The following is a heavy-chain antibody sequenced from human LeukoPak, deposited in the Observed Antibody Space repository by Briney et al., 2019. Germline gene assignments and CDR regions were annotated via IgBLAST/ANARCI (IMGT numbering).Heavy chain of an antibody. J-gene: IGHJ4*02. CDR3: ARGIGLTILYYFDY. V-gene: IGHV4-4*07. D-gene: IGHD3-3*01. CDR2: IYTSGST. CDR1: GGSISSYY. Sequence: PSETLSLTCTVSGGSISSYYWSWIRQPAGKGLEWIGRIYTSGSTNYNPSLKSRVTMSVDTSKNQFSLKLSSVTAADTAVYYCARGIGLTILYYFDYWGQGTLVTVSS.